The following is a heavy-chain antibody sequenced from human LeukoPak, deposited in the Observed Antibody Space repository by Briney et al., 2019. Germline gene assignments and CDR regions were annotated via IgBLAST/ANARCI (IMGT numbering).Heavy chain of an antibody. Sequence: PSETLSLTCAVSGYSISSGYYWGWIRQPPGKGLEWIGSIYHSGSTYYNPSLKSRVTISVDTSKNQFSLKLSSVTAADTAVYYCARHEEGGDYRFDYWGQGTLVTVSS. V-gene: IGHV4-38-2*01. CDR1: GYSISSGYY. CDR3: ARHEEGGDYRFDY. D-gene: IGHD4-17*01. CDR2: IYHSGST. J-gene: IGHJ4*02.